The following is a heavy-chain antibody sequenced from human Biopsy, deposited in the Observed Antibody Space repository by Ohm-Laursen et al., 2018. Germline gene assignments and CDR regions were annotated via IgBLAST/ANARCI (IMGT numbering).Heavy chain of an antibody. CDR3: ARATNSTGWPYYYFYGMDV. V-gene: IGHV4-59*01. CDR1: GGSISSDY. J-gene: IGHJ6*02. Sequence: TLSLTCTVSGGSISSDYWSWIRQTLGKGLEWIGYIYYSGSTNYNPSLKSRDTISVDTSKNQFSLRLNSVTAADTAVYYCARATNSTGWPYYYFYGMDVWGQGTTVTVSS. D-gene: IGHD2/OR15-2a*01. CDR2: IYYSGST.